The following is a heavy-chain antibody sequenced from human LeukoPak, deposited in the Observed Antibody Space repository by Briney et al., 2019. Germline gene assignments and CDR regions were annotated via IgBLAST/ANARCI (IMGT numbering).Heavy chain of an antibody. J-gene: IGHJ1*01. D-gene: IGHD6-13*01. CDR2: INPNSGGT. V-gene: IGHV1-2*02. CDR1: GYTFTCYY. CDR3: SRGPRIAAAGDFQP. Sequence: GASVKVSCKASGYTFTCYYMHWVRQAPGQGLGWRGWINPNSGGTNYAQKFQGRVTMTRDTSISTAYMELRRQRSEDTAGYYCSRGPRIAAAGDFQPWGPGTLVSVSS.